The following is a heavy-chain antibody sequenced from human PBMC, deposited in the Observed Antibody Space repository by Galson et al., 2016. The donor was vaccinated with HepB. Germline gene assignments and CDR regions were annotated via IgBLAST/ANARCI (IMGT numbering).Heavy chain of an antibody. D-gene: IGHD6-19*01. V-gene: IGHV3-9*01. CDR2: LTWNGSVI. CDR1: GFIFGDYA. CDR3: AKGIGSGWSDY. J-gene: IGHJ4*02. Sequence: SLRLSCAASGFIFGDYAMSWVRQSPGKGLEWVSGLTWNGSVIGYADSVKGRFTISRDNARNFLFLQMNNLRSEATALYYCAKGIGSGWSDYWGPGTLVSVSS.